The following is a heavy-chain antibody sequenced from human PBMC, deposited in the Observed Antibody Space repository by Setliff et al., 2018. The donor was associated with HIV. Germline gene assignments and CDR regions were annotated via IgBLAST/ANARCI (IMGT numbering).Heavy chain of an antibody. CDR3: ARQTYYYDNCGHNWFDP. CDR1: GGSISSYY. CDR2: INTSGTT. D-gene: IGHD3-22*01. J-gene: IGHJ5*02. V-gene: IGHV4-4*09. Sequence: PSETLSLTCTVSGGSISSYYWSWIRQPPGKGLEWIGYINTSGTTNYNPSLKSRVTISVDTSKNQFSMKLSSVTAADTAVYFCARQTYYYDNCGHNWFDPWGQGTLVTVSS.